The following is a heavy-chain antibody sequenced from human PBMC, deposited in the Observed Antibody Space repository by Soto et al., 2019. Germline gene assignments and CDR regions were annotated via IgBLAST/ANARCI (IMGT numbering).Heavy chain of an antibody. Sequence: QVQLQQSGPGLVKPSQTLSLTCAISGDIVSSNSDTWNWIRQSPSRGLKWLGRTYFRSQWYYDYAIPVKGRLTINPDTSKNQFSLQLNSVTPEDTAVYYSARERREVGCTLNPIDCWGQGTLVTVSS. CDR1: GDIVSSNSDT. D-gene: IGHD1-26*01. J-gene: IGHJ4*02. CDR2: TYFRSQWYY. V-gene: IGHV6-1*01. CDR3: ARERREVGCTLNPIDC.